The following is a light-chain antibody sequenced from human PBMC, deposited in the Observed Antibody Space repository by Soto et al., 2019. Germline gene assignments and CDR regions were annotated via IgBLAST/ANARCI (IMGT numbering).Light chain of an antibody. V-gene: IGKV1-33*01. CDR1: QDISNY. CDR3: QQYHGYPWT. CDR2: DAS. Sequence: DIQLTQSPSFLSASVGDRVTITCQASQDISNYLNWYQQKPGKAPKLLIYDASNLETGVPSRFSGSGSGTDFTFTISSLQPEDIAVYYCQQYHGYPWTFGQGTKVDIK. J-gene: IGKJ1*01.